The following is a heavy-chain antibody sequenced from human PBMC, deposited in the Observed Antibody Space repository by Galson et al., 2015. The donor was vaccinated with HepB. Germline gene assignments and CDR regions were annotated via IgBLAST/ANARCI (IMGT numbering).Heavy chain of an antibody. V-gene: IGHV3-21*01. D-gene: IGHD2-15*01. CDR2: ISSSSSSYI. J-gene: IGHJ4*02. CDR1: GFTFSSHS. Sequence: SLRLSCAASGFTFSSHSMNWVRQAPGKGLEWVSSISSSSSSYIYYADSVKGRFTISRDNAKNSLYLQMNSLRAEDTAVYYCARARIELGGAGTDCSGGSCYNFDYWGQGTLVTVSS. CDR3: ARARIELGGAGTDCSGGSCYNFDY.